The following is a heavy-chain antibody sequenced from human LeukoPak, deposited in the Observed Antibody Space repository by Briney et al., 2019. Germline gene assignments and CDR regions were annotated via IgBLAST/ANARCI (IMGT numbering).Heavy chain of an antibody. CDR1: GGTFSSYA. Sequence: GSSVKVSCKASGGTFSSYAISWVRQAPGQGLEWMGRIIPIFGTANYAQKFQGRVTITTDESTSTAYMELSSLRSEDTAVYYSATGGSYHTAGSLDYWGQGTLVTVSS. CDR3: ATGGSYHTAGSLDY. J-gene: IGHJ4*02. V-gene: IGHV1-69*05. D-gene: IGHD1-26*01. CDR2: IIPIFGTA.